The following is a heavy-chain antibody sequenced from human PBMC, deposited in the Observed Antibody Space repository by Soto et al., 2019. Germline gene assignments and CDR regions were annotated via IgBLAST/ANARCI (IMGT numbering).Heavy chain of an antibody. D-gene: IGHD3-3*02. J-gene: IGHJ4*02. CDR2: NIPIFGTA. V-gene: IGHV1-69*01. CDR3: ARAPILVGETTYENYFDY. Sequence: IWGVREAFEQGLEWMGGNIPIFGTANYAQKFQGRVTITSDESTGTTYIELTSLRSEDTAVSYCARAPILVGETTYENYFDYWGQGTLVTVSS.